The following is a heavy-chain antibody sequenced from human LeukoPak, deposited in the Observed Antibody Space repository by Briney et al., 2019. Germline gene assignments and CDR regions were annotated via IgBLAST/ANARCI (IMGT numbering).Heavy chain of an antibody. J-gene: IGHJ4*02. CDR3: ARQASGGWYYDY. CDR2: ISPNSGGA. CDR1: GYTFTDYY. D-gene: IGHD6-19*01. V-gene: IGHV1-2*02. Sequence: ASVKVSCKASGYTFTDYYMHWVRQAPGQGLEWMGWISPNSGGAHYAQKFQGRVSMTRDTSISTIYIELSRLTSGDTAVYYCARQASGGWYYDYWGQGTLVTVSS.